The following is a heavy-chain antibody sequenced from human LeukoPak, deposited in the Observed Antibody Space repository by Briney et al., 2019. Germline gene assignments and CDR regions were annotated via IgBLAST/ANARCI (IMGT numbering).Heavy chain of an antibody. Sequence: PSETLSLTCTVSGGSISSYYWSWIRQPPGKGLEWIGYIYYSGSTNYNPSLKSRVTISVDTSKNQCSLKLSSVTAADTAVYYCARVGAARQYSWFDPWGQGTLVTVSS. CDR1: GGSISSYY. J-gene: IGHJ5*02. CDR2: IYYSGST. D-gene: IGHD6-6*01. V-gene: IGHV4-59*01. CDR3: ARVGAARQYSWFDP.